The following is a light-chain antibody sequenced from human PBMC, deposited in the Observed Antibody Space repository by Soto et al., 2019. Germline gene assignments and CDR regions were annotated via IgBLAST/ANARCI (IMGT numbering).Light chain of an antibody. CDR2: GVS. J-gene: IGKJ3*01. CDR3: QQYGSSPFT. V-gene: IGKV3-20*01. CDR1: QSVSSTL. Sequence: ELVLTQSPVALSLSSGERATLSCRASQSVSSTLLTWYQQKPGQAPRLLIYGVSSRATGIPDRFSGSGSGTDFTLTISRVEPEDSAVYYCQQYGSSPFTFGPGTKVEIK.